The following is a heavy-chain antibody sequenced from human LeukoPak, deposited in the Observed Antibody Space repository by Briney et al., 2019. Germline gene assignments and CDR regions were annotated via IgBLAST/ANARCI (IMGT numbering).Heavy chain of an antibody. V-gene: IGHV3-21*05. D-gene: IGHD2-2*01. CDR1: GFSFRLYA. Sequence: PGGSLRLSCAASGFSFRLYAMNGVRQAPGKGLDGGSYINSGGDDIHYTASVRGRFTISRDDAGNTLFLQLSSLRAEDTAVYYCARDTIQPGLIDDWGQGTLVTVSS. CDR3: ARDTIQPGLIDD. CDR2: INSGGDDI. J-gene: IGHJ4*02.